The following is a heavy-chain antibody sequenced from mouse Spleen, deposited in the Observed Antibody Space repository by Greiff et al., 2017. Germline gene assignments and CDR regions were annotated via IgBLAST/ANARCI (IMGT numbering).Heavy chain of an antibody. J-gene: IGHJ2*01. CDR3: ARSLITTVVAYYFDY. CDR2: INPSSGYT. Sequence: VQVVESGAELAKPGASVKLSCKASGYTFTSYWMHWVKQRPGQGLEWIGYINPSSGYTKYNQKFKDKATLTADKSSSTAYMQLSSLTYDDSAVYYCARSLITTVVAYYFDYWGQGTTLTFSS. D-gene: IGHD1-1*01. CDR1: GYTFTSYW. V-gene: IGHV1-7*01.